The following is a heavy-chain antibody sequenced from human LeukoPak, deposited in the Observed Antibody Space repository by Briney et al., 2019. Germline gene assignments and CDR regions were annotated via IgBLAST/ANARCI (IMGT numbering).Heavy chain of an antibody. D-gene: IGHD3-22*01. Sequence: ASVKVSCKASGYTFTSYGISWVRQATGQGLEWMGWMNPNSGNTGYAQKFQGRVTMTRNTSISTAYMELSSLRSEDTAVYYCARPRRTYYYDSDAFDIWGQGTMVTVSS. CDR3: ARPRRTYYYDSDAFDI. J-gene: IGHJ3*02. CDR2: MNPNSGNT. V-gene: IGHV1-8*02. CDR1: GYTFTSYG.